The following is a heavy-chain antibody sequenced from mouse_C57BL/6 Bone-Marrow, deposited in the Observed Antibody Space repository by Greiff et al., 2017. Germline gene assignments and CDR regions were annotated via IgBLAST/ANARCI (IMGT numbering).Heavy chain of an antibody. Sequence: QVQLKVSGPGLVQPSQSLSITCTVSGFSLTSYGVHWVRQSPGKGLEWLGVIWSGGSTDYNAAFISRLSISKDNSKSQVFFKMNSLQADDTAIYYCARNYGGYYGNAMDYWGQGTSVTVSS. CDR3: ARNYGGYYGNAMDY. CDR1: GFSLTSYG. D-gene: IGHD1-1*01. V-gene: IGHV2-2*01. CDR2: IWSGGST. J-gene: IGHJ4*01.